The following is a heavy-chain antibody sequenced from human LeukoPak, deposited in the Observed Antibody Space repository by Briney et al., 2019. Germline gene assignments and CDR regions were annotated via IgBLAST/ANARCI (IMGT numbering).Heavy chain of an antibody. J-gene: IGHJ3*02. V-gene: IGHV4-59*01. CDR1: GGSISSYY. CDR2: IYYSGST. CDR3: ASLSRTVGRDAFDI. Sequence: SETLSLTCTVSGGSISSYYCSWIRQPPGKGLEWIVYIYYSGSTNYNPSLKSRVTISVDTSKNQFSLKLRSVTAADTAVYYCASLSRTVGRDAFDIWGQGTMVPVSS. D-gene: IGHD4-23*01.